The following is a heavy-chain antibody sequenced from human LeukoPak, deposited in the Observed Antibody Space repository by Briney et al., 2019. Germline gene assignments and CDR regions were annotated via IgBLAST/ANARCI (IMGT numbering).Heavy chain of an antibody. CDR2: IIRFSYI. D-gene: IGHD3-10*01. Sequence: LTLSCVASGFTLSSYTMNWVRPAAGKGLAWVSSIIRFSYIYYTESVKGRFTISRDNAKNSLYLQMNSLRAEDTAVYYCAREMYGSGSYNNVYYGMDVWGQGTTVTVSS. J-gene: IGHJ6*02. V-gene: IGHV3-21*01. CDR3: AREMYGSGSYNNVYYGMDV. CDR1: GFTLSSYT.